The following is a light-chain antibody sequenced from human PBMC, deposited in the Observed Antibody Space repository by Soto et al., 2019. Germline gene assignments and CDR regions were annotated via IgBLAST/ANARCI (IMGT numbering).Light chain of an antibody. CDR2: EVS. CDR3: FSYTSSGTYV. V-gene: IGLV2-14*01. CDR1: SSDVGNYKY. J-gene: IGLJ1*01. Sequence: QSALTQPASVSGSPGPSITISCTGTSSDVGNYKYVSWYQQHPGKAPKLMIYEVSNRPSGVSNRFSGSKSGNTASLTISGLQAEDETDYYCFSYTSSGTYVFGPGTKLTVL.